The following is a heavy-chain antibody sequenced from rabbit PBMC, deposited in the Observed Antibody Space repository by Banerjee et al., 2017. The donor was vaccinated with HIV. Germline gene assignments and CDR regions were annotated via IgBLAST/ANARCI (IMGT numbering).Heavy chain of an antibody. V-gene: IGHV1S45*01. J-gene: IGHJ6*01. CDR3: ARGDYVSSAWGDL. CDR2: INTGSGST. Sequence: QEQLVESGGDLVKPGASLTLTCTASGFSFSSYYYMSWVRQAPGKGLEWIACINTGSGSTYYASWAKGRFTISKTSSTTVTLQMTSLTAADTATYFCARGDYVSSAWGDLWGQGTLVTVS. D-gene: IGHD4-1*01. CDR1: GFSFSSYYY.